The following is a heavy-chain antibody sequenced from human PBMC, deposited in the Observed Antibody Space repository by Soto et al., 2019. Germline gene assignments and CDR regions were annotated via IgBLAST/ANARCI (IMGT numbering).Heavy chain of an antibody. V-gene: IGHV1-18*01. CDR3: ARGRYGDY. D-gene: IGHD1-1*01. J-gene: IGHJ4*02. Sequence: QVHLVQSGAEVKKPGASVTVSCKASGYTFTSYGITWVRQAPGQGLEWMGWISAHNGNTDYAQKLQGRVIVTRDTSSGTAYMELRSLISDATAVYYCARGRYGDYWGQGALVTVSS. CDR1: GYTFTSYG. CDR2: ISAHNGNT.